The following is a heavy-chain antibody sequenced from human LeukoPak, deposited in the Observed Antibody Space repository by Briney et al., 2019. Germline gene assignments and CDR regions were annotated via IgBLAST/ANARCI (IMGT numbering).Heavy chain of an antibody. CDR1: GGSISYYY. V-gene: IGHV4-4*09. D-gene: IGHD3-3*01. J-gene: IGHJ2*01. CDR2: IYTSGNT. Sequence: SETLSLTCSVSGGSISYYYWTWIRQPPGKGLEWIGYIYTSGNTDYNPSLKSRVSMSLDTSKNQLSLNLSSVTAADTAVYFCARRGTIFGPECLWGRGTLVTVSS. CDR3: ARRGTIFGPECL.